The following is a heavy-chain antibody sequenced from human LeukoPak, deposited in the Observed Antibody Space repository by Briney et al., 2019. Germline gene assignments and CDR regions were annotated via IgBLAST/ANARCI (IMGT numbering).Heavy chain of an antibody. CDR3: ARHSAYYDFWSGYSTFDY. J-gene: IGHJ4*02. D-gene: IGHD3-3*01. Sequence: SETLSLTCTVSGGSISSSSYYWGWIRQPPGKGLEWIGSNYYSGSTYYNPSLKSRVTISVDTSKNQFSLKLSSVTAADTAVYYCARHSAYYDFWSGYSTFDYWGQGTLVTVSS. CDR1: GGSISSSSYY. V-gene: IGHV4-39*01. CDR2: NYYSGST.